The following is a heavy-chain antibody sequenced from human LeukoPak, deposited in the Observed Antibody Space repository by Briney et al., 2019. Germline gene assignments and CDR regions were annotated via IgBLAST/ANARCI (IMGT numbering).Heavy chain of an antibody. J-gene: IGHJ6*03. CDR1: GGSFSGYY. CDR2: INHSGST. D-gene: IGHD6-19*01. V-gene: IGHV4-34*01. Sequence: PSETLSLTCAVYGGSFSGYYWSWIRQPPGKGLEWIGEINHSGSTNYNPSLKSRVTISVDTSKNQFSLKLSSVTAADTAVYYCARHREAGRYYYYYMDVWGKGTTVTISS. CDR3: ARHREAGRYYYYYMDV.